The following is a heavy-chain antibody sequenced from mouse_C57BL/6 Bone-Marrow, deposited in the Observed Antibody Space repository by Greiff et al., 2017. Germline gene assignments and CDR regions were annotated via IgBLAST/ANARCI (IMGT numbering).Heavy chain of an antibody. D-gene: IGHD2-4*01. J-gene: IGHJ1*03. CDR1: GFNIKDDY. CDR3: TTDDYESYWYLDV. CDR2: IDPENGDT. V-gene: IGHV14-4*01. Sequence: VQLQQSGAELVRPGASVKLSCTASGFNIKDDYMHWVKQRPEQGLEWIGWIDPENGDTEYASKFQGKATITADTSSNTAYLQLSSLTSEDTAVYYCTTDDYESYWYLDVWGTGTTVTVSS.